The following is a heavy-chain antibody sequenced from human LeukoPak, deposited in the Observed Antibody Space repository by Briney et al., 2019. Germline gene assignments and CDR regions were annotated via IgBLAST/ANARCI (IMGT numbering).Heavy chain of an antibody. D-gene: IGHD6-19*01. CDR3: ASRIAVAGDI. V-gene: IGHV4-39*01. CDR1: GGSISSSSYY. CDR2: IYYSGST. J-gene: IGHJ3*02. Sequence: SETLSLTCTVSGGSISSSSYYWGWIRQPPGKGLEWIGSIYYSGSTYYNPSLKSRVTISVDTSKNQFSLKLSSMTAADTAVYYCASRIAVAGDIWGQGTMVTVSS.